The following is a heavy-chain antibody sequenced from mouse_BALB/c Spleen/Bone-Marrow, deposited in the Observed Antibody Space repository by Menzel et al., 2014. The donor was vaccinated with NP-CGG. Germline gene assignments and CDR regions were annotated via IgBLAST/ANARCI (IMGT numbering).Heavy chain of an antibody. Sequence: VQLKESGTVLARPGASVKMSCKASGYSFTNYWMHWVKQRPGQGLEWIGAIYPGNSDTRYNQKFKGKAKLTAVTSASTAYMDLSSLTNEVSAVYYCTTLGLAWFAYWGHGTLVTVSA. CDR3: TTLGLAWFAY. V-gene: IGHV1-5*01. J-gene: IGHJ3*01. D-gene: IGHD3-1*01. CDR2: IYPGNSDT. CDR1: GYSFTNYW.